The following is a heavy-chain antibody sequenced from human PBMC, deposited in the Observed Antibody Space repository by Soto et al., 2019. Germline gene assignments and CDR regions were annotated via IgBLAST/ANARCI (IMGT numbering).Heavy chain of an antibody. J-gene: IGHJ6*03. Sequence: PSETLSLTCTVSGGSISSHYWSWIRQSPGKGLEWIGYIYYTGSTKYNPSLKSRVTMSVDLSKNQFSLKLTSVTAADAAVYYCARTGEPSASFSFYMVVWGKGTTVTVSS. V-gene: IGHV4-59*08. CDR3: ARTGEPSASFSFYMVV. CDR1: GGSISSHY. D-gene: IGHD3-10*01. CDR2: IYYTGST.